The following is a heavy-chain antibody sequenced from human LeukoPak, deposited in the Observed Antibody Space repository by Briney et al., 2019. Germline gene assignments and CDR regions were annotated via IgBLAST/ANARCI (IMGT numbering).Heavy chain of an antibody. Sequence: SETLSLTGTGSGGSISSYYWSWIRQPAGKGLEWIGRIYTRGSTNYNPSLKSRVTMSADMSKNQFSLKLSSVTAADAAVYYCAGEGHYYDSTGYYSGGEDYWGQGTLVTVSS. CDR1: GGSISSYY. V-gene: IGHV4-4*07. CDR3: AGEGHYYDSTGYYSGGEDY. J-gene: IGHJ4*02. D-gene: IGHD3-22*01. CDR2: IYTRGST.